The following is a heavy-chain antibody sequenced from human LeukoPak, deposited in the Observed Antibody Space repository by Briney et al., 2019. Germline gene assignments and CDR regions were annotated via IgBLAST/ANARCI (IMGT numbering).Heavy chain of an antibody. CDR1: GYTFTGYY. Sequence: GASVKVSCKASGYTFTGYYMHWVRQAPGQGLEWMGWINPNSGGTNYAQKFQGRVTMTRDTSISTAYMELSRLTSDDTAFYYCARGGGGSYYLFDYWGQGTLVTVSS. CDR3: ARGGGGSYYLFDY. J-gene: IGHJ4*02. V-gene: IGHV1-2*02. CDR2: INPNSGGT. D-gene: IGHD3-10*01.